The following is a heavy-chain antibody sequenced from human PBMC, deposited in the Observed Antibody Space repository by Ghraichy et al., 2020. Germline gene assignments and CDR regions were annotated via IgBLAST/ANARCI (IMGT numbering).Heavy chain of an antibody. Sequence: GGSLRLSCAASGFTFSSYSMNWVRQAPGKGLEWVSSISSSSSYIYYADSVKGRFTISRDNAKNSLYLQMNSLRAEDTAVYYCARLAYCGGDCYLGGFDYWGQGTLVTVSS. CDR2: ISSSSSYI. V-gene: IGHV3-21*01. CDR1: GFTFSSYS. CDR3: ARLAYCGGDCYLGGFDY. J-gene: IGHJ4*02. D-gene: IGHD2-21*02.